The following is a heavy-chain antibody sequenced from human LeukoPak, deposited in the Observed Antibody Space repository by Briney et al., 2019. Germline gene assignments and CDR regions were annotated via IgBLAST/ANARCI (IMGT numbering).Heavy chain of an antibody. CDR3: ARSIAAAGNDNWFDP. J-gene: IGHJ5*02. CDR2: IYPGDSDT. D-gene: IGHD6-13*01. CDR1: GYSFTSYW. Sequence: GESLKISCKGSGYSFTSYWIGWVRQMPGKGLEWMGIIYPGDSDTRYGPSFQGQVTISADKSISTAYLQWSSLKASDTAMYYCARSIAAAGNDNWFDPWGQGTLVTVSS. V-gene: IGHV5-51*01.